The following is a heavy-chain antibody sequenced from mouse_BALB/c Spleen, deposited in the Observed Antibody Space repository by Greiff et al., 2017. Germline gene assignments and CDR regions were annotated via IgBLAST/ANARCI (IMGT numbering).Heavy chain of an antibody. Sequence: QVQLQQSGAELVRPGTSVKVSCKASGYAFTNYLIEWVKQRPGQGLEWIGVINPGSGGTNYNEKFKGKATLTADKSSSTAYMQLSSLTSDDSAVYFCARYGNYDGTYAMDDWGQGTSVTVSS. CDR2: INPGSGGT. V-gene: IGHV1-54*01. J-gene: IGHJ4*01. CDR1: GYAFTNYL. CDR3: ARYGNYDGTYAMDD. D-gene: IGHD2-1*01.